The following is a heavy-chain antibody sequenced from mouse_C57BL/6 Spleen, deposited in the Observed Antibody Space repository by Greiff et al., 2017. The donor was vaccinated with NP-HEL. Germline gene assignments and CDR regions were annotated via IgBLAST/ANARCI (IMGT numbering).Heavy chain of an antibody. D-gene: IGHD1-1*01. V-gene: IGHV1-69*01. CDR3: ARSEDYDGSSYGAY. Sequence: QVQLQQSGAELVMPGASVKLSCKASGYTFTSYWMHWVKQRPGQGLEWIGEIDPSDSYTNYNQKFKGKSTLTVDKSSSTAYMQLSSLTSEDSAVYYCARSEDYDGSSYGAYWGQGTLVTVSA. CDR1: GYTFTSYW. J-gene: IGHJ3*01. CDR2: IDPSDSYT.